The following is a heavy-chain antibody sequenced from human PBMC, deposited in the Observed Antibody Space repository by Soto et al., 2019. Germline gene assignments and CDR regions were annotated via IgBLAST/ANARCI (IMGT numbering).Heavy chain of an antibody. D-gene: IGHD2-15*01. Sequence: QVQLVESGGGVVQPGRSLRLSCAASGFTFSSYGMHWVRQAPGKGLEWVAVIWYDGSNKYYADSVKGRFTISRDNSKNTLYLQMNILRAEDTAVYYCARDRGSCASCHSWFGPWGQGTLVTVSS. J-gene: IGHJ5*02. CDR1: GFTFSSYG. CDR3: ARDRGSCASCHSWFGP. CDR2: IWYDGSNK. V-gene: IGHV3-33*01.